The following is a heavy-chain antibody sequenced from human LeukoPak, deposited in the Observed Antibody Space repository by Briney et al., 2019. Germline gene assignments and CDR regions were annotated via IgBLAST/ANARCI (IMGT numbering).Heavy chain of an antibody. J-gene: IGHJ4*02. D-gene: IGHD3-22*01. CDR2: IYHSGST. V-gene: IGHV4-4*02. CDR3: ARAHWYDSSGSRQTGRPRRRTKFDY. Sequence: SETLSLTCAVSGGSISSSNWWSWVRQPPGKGLEWIGEIYHSGSTNYNPSLKSRVTISVDKSKNQFSLKLSSVTAADTAGYYCARAHWYDSSGSRQTGRPRRRTKFDYWGQGTLVTVSS. CDR1: GGSISSSNW.